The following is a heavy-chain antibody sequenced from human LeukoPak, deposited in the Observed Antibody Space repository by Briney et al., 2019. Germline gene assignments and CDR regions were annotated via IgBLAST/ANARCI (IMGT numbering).Heavy chain of an antibody. CDR3: ARSATAVTNWFDP. Sequence: SQTLSLTCAISGDSVSSNSAAWSWIRQSPSRGLEWLGRTYYRSKWYNDYAVSVKSRITINPDTSKNQFSLQLNSVTPEDTAVYYCARSATAVTNWFDPWGQGTLVTVSS. V-gene: IGHV6-1*01. D-gene: IGHD4-23*01. J-gene: IGHJ5*02. CDR2: TYYRSKWYN. CDR1: GDSVSSNSAA.